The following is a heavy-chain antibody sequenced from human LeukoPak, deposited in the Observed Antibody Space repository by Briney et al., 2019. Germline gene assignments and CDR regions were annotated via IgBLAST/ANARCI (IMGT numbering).Heavy chain of an antibody. V-gene: IGHV3-21*01. D-gene: IGHD5-18*01. J-gene: IGHJ4*02. CDR2: ISSSSSYI. CDR3: ARDHPGYSYGRDY. CDR1: GFTFSSYS. Sequence: GGSLRLSCAASGFTFSSYSMTWVRQAPGKGLEWVXSISSSSSYIYYADSVKGRFTISRDNAKNSLYLQMNSLRAEDTAVYYCARDHPGYSYGRDYWGQGTLVTVSS.